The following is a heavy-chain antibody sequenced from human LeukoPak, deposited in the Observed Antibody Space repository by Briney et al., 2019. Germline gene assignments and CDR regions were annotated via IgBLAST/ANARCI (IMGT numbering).Heavy chain of an antibody. D-gene: IGHD1-20*01. J-gene: IGHJ4*02. CDR2: VIPIFGTA. CDR3: ARDGRQNNWNVVD. Sequence: SVKVSCKASGGTFSSYAISWVRQAPGQGLEWMGGVIPIFGTANYAQKFQGRVTITTDESTSTAYMELSSLRSEDTAVYYCARDGRQNNWNVVDWGQGTLVTVSS. CDR1: GGTFSSYA. V-gene: IGHV1-69*05.